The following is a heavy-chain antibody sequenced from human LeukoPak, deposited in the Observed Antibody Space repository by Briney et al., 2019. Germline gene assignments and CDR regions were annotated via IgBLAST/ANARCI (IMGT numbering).Heavy chain of an antibody. D-gene: IGHD6-13*01. CDR2: ISGGSEDT. CDR1: GFTFGSYA. CDR3: ARTIAQYSNSWLYFYYGLDV. V-gene: IGHV3-23*01. Sequence: VQPGGSLRLSCTASGFTFGSYAMSWVRQAPGKGLEWVSSISGGSEDTYYADSVKGRFTIFRDNSKSTLNLQLNSLRAEDTAVYYCARTIAQYSNSWLYFYYGLDVWGQGTTVTVSS. J-gene: IGHJ6*02.